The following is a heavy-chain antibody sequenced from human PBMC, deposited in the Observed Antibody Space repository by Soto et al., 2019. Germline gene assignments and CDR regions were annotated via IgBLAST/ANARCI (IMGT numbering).Heavy chain of an antibody. V-gene: IGHV4-39*01. CDR2: IYHSGTT. CDR1: GGSITTTNYY. J-gene: IGHJ4*02. D-gene: IGHD4-17*01. CDR3: ARRTTTLFD. Sequence: PSETLSLTCNVSGGSITTTNYYWGWVRQPPGKGLEWIASIYHSGTTYYNPSLKSRVTTSVDTSKNQFSLKLNSVTASDAAVYYCARRTTTLFDWGQGTLVTVSS.